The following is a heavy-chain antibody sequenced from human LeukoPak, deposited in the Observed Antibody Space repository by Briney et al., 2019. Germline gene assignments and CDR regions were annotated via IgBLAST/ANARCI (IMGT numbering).Heavy chain of an antibody. V-gene: IGHV3-30*02. D-gene: IGHD6-13*01. J-gene: IGHJ2*01. CDR2: IRYDGSNK. Sequence: GGSLRLSCTASGFTFSSYTMNWVRQAPGKGLEWVAFIRYDGSNKYYADSVKGRFTISRDNSKNTLYLQMNSLRAEDTAVYYCAKDIPGIAAAGTSWGYFDLWGRGTLVTVSS. CDR1: GFTFSSYT. CDR3: AKDIPGIAAAGTSWGYFDL.